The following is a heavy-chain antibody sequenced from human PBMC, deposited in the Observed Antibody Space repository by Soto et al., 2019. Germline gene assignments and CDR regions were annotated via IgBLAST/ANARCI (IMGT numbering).Heavy chain of an antibody. V-gene: IGHV4-30-4*01. CDR3: ASATIFAVVIFDY. CDR1: GGSISSGDYY. J-gene: IGHJ4*02. CDR2: IYYSGST. Sequence: QVQLQESGPGLVKPSQTLSLTCTVSGGSISSGDYYWSWIRQPPGKGLEWIGYIYYSGSTYYNPSLKSRVTILVDTSKNQFSLKLSSVTAADTAVYYCASATIFAVVIFDYWGQGTLVTVSS. D-gene: IGHD3-3*01.